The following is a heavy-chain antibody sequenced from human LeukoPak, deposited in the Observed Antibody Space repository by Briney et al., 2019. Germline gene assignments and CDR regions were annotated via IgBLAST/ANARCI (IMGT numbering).Heavy chain of an antibody. J-gene: IGHJ6*02. Sequence: GGSLRLSCAASGFTFSSYAMSWVRQAPGKGLEWVSVIYSGGSTYYADSVKGRFTISRHNSKNTLYLQMNSLRAEDTAVYYCAREGYCGGDCSHYYGMDVWGQGTTVTVSS. CDR2: IYSGGST. CDR1: GFTFSSYA. D-gene: IGHD2-21*02. V-gene: IGHV3-53*04. CDR3: AREGYCGGDCSHYYGMDV.